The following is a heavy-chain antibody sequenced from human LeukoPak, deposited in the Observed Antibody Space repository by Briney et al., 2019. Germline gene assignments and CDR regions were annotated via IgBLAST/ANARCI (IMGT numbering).Heavy chain of an antibody. D-gene: IGHD2-2*02. CDR1: GFTFSSYG. V-gene: IGHV3-30*18. Sequence: GGSLRLSCAASGFTFSSYGMHWVRQAPGKGLEWVAVISYDGSNKYYADSVKGRFTISRDNSKNTLYLQMNSLRAADTAVYYCAKDGGYCSSTSCYTDLDYWGQGTLVTVSS. J-gene: IGHJ4*02. CDR2: ISYDGSNK. CDR3: AKDGGYCSSTSCYTDLDY.